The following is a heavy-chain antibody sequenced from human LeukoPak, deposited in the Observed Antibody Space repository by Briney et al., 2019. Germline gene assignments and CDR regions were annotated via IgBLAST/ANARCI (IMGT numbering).Heavy chain of an antibody. V-gene: IGHV3-30*03. D-gene: IGHD3-22*01. CDR3: ARRGYYDSSGYDY. CDR1: GFTFSSYG. J-gene: IGHJ4*02. CDR2: ISYDGSNK. Sequence: GGSLRLSCAASGFTFSSYGMHWVRQAPGKGLEWVALISYDGSNKYYADSVKGRFTISRDNAKNSVFLQINNLRAEDTAIYYCARRGYYDSSGYDYWGQGTLVTVSS.